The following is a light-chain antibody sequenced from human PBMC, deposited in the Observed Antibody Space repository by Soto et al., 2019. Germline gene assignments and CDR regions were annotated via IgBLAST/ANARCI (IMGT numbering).Light chain of an antibody. V-gene: IGKV2-28*01. CDR1: QSLLHSNGYNY. J-gene: IGKJ1*01. CDR3: MQALQTPWT. Sequence: IVMTQSPLSLPVTPGEPASISCRSSQSLLHSNGYNYLDWYLQKPGQSPQLRIYLVSNRASGVPDRFSGSGSCTDFTLKISRVEAEDVGVYYCMQALQTPWTFGQGTKVEIK. CDR2: LVS.